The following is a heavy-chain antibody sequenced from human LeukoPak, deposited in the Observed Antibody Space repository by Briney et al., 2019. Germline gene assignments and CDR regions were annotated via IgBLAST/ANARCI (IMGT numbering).Heavy chain of an antibody. J-gene: IGHJ4*02. V-gene: IGHV3-21*01. CDR2: ISSSSSYI. D-gene: IGHD3-3*01. CDR1: GFTFSSYS. CDR3: ARVQDHDFWSGYYTGAIDY. Sequence: GGSLRLSCAASGFTFSSYSMKWVRQAPGKGLEWVSSISSSSSYIYYADSVKGRFTISRDNAKNSLYLQMNSLRAEDTAVYYCARVQDHDFWSGYYTGAIDYWGQGTLVTVSS.